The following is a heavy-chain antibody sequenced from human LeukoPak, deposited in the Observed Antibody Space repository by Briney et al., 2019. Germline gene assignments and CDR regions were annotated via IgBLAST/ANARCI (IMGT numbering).Heavy chain of an antibody. CDR1: GGTFSSYA. Sequence: ASVKVSCKASGGTFSSYAISWVRQAPGQGLEWMGGIIPIFGTANYAQKFQGRVTITADESTSTAYMELSSLRSEDTAVYYCARDNPQMVEHYYGMDVWGKGTTVTVS. D-gene: IGHD2-15*01. CDR2: IIPIFGTA. V-gene: IGHV1-69*13. CDR3: ARDNPQMVEHYYGMDV. J-gene: IGHJ6*04.